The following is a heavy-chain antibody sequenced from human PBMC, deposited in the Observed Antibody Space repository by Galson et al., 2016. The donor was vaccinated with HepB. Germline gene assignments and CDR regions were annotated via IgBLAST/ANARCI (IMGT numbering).Heavy chain of an antibody. CDR1: GFTFSRYT. V-gene: IGHV3-21*01. D-gene: IGHD5-18*01. CDR3: AKDLCEYSYGHHFFDY. J-gene: IGHJ4*02. CDR2: ISTSSTYI. Sequence: SLRLSCAASGFTFSRYTMNWVRRAPGKGLEWVSSISTSSTYIYYADSVKGRFTISRDKSKKSLFLQMNSLRAEDTAVYFCAKDLCEYSYGHHFFDYWGQGTLVIVSS.